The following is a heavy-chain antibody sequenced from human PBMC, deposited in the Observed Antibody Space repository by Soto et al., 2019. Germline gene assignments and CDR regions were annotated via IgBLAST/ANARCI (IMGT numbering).Heavy chain of an antibody. CDR3: AHRLQGSLDYAFDI. D-gene: IGHD3-3*01. J-gene: IGHJ3*02. CDR1: GFSIRNSGVG. CDR2: IYWDDDK. Sequence: QITLKESGPTLVRPTQTLTLTCTFSGFSIRNSGVGVGWIRQPPGEALEWLALIYWDDDKRYSPSLKSRLTITRDTAKNQVVLTMTNMDPVDTATYYCAHRLQGSLDYAFDIWGQGTMVTVSS. V-gene: IGHV2-5*02.